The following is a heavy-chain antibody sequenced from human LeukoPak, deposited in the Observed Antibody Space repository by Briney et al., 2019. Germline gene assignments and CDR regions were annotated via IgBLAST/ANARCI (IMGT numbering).Heavy chain of an antibody. J-gene: IGHJ6*03. CDR1: GYTFTSYA. D-gene: IGHD1-1*01. V-gene: IGHV7-4-1*02. CDR3: ARAGTTFGLMAYYYYYMDV. CDR2: INTNTGNP. Sequence: ASVKVSCKASGYTFTSYAMNWVRQAPGQGLEWMGWINTNTGNPTYAQGFTGRFVFSLDTSVSTAYLQISSLKAEDTAVYYCARAGTTFGLMAYYYYYMDVWGKGTTVTVSS.